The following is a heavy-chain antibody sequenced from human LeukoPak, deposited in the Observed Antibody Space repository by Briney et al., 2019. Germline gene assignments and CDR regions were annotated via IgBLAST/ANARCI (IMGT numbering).Heavy chain of an antibody. V-gene: IGHV1-18*01. CDR3: ARGFPPRRNYDSSGYYSYYFDH. J-gene: IGHJ4*02. CDR1: GYTFTNYG. CDR2: ISAYNGNT. D-gene: IGHD3-22*01. Sequence: ASVKVSCKASGYTFTNYGISWVRQAPGQGLEWMGWISAYNGNTNYAQKLQGRVAMTTDTSTSTAYMELRSLRSDDTAVYYCARGFPPRRNYDSSGYYSYYFDHWGQGTLVTVSS.